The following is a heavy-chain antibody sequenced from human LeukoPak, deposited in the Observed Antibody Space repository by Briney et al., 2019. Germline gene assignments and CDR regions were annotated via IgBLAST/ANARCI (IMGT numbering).Heavy chain of an antibody. CDR2: RYSGDSDT. Sequence: ESLKISCKGSGYSFTTYWIAWVRQMPGKGLEWMGIRYSGDSDTRYSPSFQGQVTISVDKSISTAYLQWSSLKASDTAMYYCARRGIAVAGTPAEYFQHWGQGTQVIVSS. V-gene: IGHV5-51*01. CDR1: GYSFTTYW. J-gene: IGHJ1*01. D-gene: IGHD6-19*01. CDR3: ARRGIAVAGTPAEYFQH.